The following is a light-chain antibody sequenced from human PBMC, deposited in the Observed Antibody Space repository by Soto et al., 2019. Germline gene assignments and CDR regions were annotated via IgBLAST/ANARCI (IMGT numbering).Light chain of an antibody. CDR1: QTISTK. J-gene: IGKJ1*01. CDR3: QQYNDWPPKRT. V-gene: IGKV3-15*01. Sequence: EIVMTQSPVTLSVSPGERATLSCRASQTISTKLAWYQQKPGQAPRLLIYGASTRATGVPARFSGSGSGTEVTLTISSVQSEDFAFYYCQQYNDWPPKRTFGQGTKVDVK. CDR2: GAS.